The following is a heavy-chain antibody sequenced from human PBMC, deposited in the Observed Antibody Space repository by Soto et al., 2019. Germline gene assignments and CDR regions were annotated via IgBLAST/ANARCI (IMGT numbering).Heavy chain of an antibody. Sequence: QVQLVESGGGVVQPGRSLRLSCAASGFTFSSYGMHWVRQAPGKGLEWVAVIWYDGSNKYYADSVKGRFTISRDNSKNTLYLKMNSLGAEDTAVYYCARDLCISTSCYHDYWGQGTLVTVSS. CDR2: IWYDGSNK. D-gene: IGHD2-2*01. CDR3: ARDLCISTSCYHDY. V-gene: IGHV3-33*01. J-gene: IGHJ4*02. CDR1: GFTFSSYG.